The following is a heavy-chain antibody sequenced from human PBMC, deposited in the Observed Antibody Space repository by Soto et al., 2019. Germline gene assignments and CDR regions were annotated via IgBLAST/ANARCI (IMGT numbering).Heavy chain of an antibody. J-gene: IGHJ2*01. Sequence: GSLRLSCAASVFTFSDYYMSWIRQAPGKGLEWVSYISSSGSTIYYADSVKGRFTISRDNAKNSLYLQMNSLRAEDTAVYYCARSGGLAVALWYFDLWGRGTLVTVSS. CDR2: ISSSGSTI. CDR1: VFTFSDYY. V-gene: IGHV3-11*01. D-gene: IGHD6-19*01. CDR3: ARSGGLAVALWYFDL.